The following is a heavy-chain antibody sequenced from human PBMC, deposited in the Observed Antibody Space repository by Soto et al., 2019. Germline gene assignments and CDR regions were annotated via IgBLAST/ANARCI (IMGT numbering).Heavy chain of an antibody. CDR3: ERHETSGSGWYRDY. CDR1: SGSISGYY. Sequence: SETLSLTCTVSSGSISGYYWSWIRQPPGKGLEWIAYLYYSGSTNYNPSLKSRVTISVDTSKNQFSLKLSSVTAADTAVHYCERHETSGSGWYRDYWGQGTLVTVS. V-gene: IGHV4-59*08. J-gene: IGHJ4*02. CDR2: LYYSGST. D-gene: IGHD6-19*01.